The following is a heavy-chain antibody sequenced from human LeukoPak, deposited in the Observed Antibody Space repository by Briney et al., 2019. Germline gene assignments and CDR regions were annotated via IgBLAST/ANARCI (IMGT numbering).Heavy chain of an antibody. Sequence: ASVKVSCKASGYTFTGYYIHWVRQAPGQGLEWMGRINPNSGGTNYVQKFQGRVTMTRDTSINTAYMELSRLRSDDTAVYHCAREPLTYDILTGYYIYWGQGPPVTVSS. D-gene: IGHD3-9*01. V-gene: IGHV1-2*06. CDR2: INPNSGGT. J-gene: IGHJ4*02. CDR1: GYTFTGYY. CDR3: AREPLTYDILTGYYIY.